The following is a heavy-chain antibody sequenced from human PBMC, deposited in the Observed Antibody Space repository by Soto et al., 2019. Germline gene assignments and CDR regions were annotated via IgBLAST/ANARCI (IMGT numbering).Heavy chain of an antibody. CDR3: AKDKDIWSGRRGDFDS. CDR2: ISGSGGGT. CDR1: GFRFSTYV. V-gene: IGHV3-23*01. D-gene: IGHD3-3*01. J-gene: IGHJ4*02. Sequence: VHLLESVGGLVQPGGSLRLSCAASGFRFSTYVMAWVRQAPGKGLEWVSAISGSGGGTYYADSVMGRFSISRDNSNNTLYLQMNGLRAEDTAVYFCAKDKDIWSGRRGDFDSWGQGTRVTVSS.